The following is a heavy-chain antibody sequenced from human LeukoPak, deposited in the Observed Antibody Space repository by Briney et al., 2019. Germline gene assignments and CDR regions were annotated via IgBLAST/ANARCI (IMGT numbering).Heavy chain of an antibody. CDR2: INPNSGGA. CDR3: AKGGPTPRNVVVTATEYLQR. J-gene: IGHJ1*01. CDR1: GYTFTGHY. Sequence: GASVKVSCKASGYTFTGHYMHWVRQAPGQGLEWMGWINPNSGGAKYAQNFQGRVTMSRDTSINTAYMDLSRLRSDDTAVYYCAKGGPTPRNVVVTATEYLQRWGQGTLVTVSS. D-gene: IGHD2-21*02. V-gene: IGHV1-2*02.